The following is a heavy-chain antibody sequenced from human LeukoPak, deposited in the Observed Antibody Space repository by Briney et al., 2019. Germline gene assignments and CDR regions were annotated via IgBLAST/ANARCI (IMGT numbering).Heavy chain of an antibody. CDR2: ISSSSSYI. CDR1: GFTFSSYS. V-gene: IGHV3-21*01. J-gene: IGHJ5*01. CDR3: VSYNWNYAWFDS. D-gene: IGHD1-7*01. Sequence: GGSLRLSCAASGFTFSSYSMNWVRQAPGKGLEWVSSISSSSSYIYYADAVKGRFTISRDNAKNTLYLQMNSLRAEDTAVYYCVSYNWNYAWFDSWGQGTLVTVSS.